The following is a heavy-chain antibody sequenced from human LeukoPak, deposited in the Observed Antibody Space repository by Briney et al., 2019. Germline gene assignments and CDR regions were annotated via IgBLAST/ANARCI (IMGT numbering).Heavy chain of an antibody. CDR2: IKEDGSET. J-gene: IGHJ4*02. V-gene: IGHV3-7*03. CDR3: ARDGGWWRFDF. D-gene: IGHD2-8*02. CDR1: GLNFNSRW. Sequence: GGSLRLSCVASGLNFNSRWMDWVCRAPGQGLEWVASIKEDGSETHYVDSVGGRFTISRDNDKNSLYLQMNNLRAEDTAMYYCARDGGWWRFDFWGQGALVTVSS.